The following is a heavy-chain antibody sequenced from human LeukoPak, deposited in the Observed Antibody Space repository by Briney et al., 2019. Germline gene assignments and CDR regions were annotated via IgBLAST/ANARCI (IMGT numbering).Heavy chain of an antibody. CDR1: GGSFSGYY. V-gene: IGHV4-34*01. J-gene: IGHJ5*02. CDR3: ARDRDDYKYNWFDP. CDR2: INHSGST. Sequence: PSETLSLTCAVYGGSFSGYYWSWIRQPPGKGLEWIGEINHSGSTNYNPSLKSRVTISVDTSKNQFSLKLSSVTAADTAVYYCARDRDDYKYNWFDPWGQGTLVTVSS. D-gene: IGHD5-24*01.